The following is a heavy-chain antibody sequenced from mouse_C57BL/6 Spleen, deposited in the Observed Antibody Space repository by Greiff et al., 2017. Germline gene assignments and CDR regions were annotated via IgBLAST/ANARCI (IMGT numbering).Heavy chain of an antibody. J-gene: IGHJ3*01. V-gene: IGHV1-69*01. D-gene: IGHD2-4*01. Sequence: QVQLQQPGAELVMPGASVKLSCKASGYTFTSYWMHWVKQRPGQGLEWIGEVDPSDSYTNYNQKFKGKSTLTVDKSSSTAYMQLSSLTSEDSAVYYCARLYDYDGGDYWGQGTLVTVSA. CDR3: ARLYDYDGGDY. CDR2: VDPSDSYT. CDR1: GYTFTSYW.